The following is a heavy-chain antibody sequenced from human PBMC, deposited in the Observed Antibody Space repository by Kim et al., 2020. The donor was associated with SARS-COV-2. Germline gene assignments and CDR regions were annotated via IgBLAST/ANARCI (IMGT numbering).Heavy chain of an antibody. J-gene: IGHJ5*02. CDR3: ARHIAQYSSSSGFDP. Sequence: PSFQGQVTISADTSISTAYLQWSSLKASDTAMYYCARHIAQYSSSSGFDPWGQGTLVTVSS. V-gene: IGHV5-51*01. D-gene: IGHD6-6*01.